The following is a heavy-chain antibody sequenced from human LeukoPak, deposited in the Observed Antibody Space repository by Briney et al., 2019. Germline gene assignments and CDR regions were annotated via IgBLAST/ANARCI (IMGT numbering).Heavy chain of an antibody. CDR1: GGSFRGYY. J-gene: IGHJ2*01. Sequence: SETLSLTCAVYGGSFRGYYWSWIRQPPGKGLEWIREIHYTGATNYKPSLKSRVTISGDPSKNQFSLRVSSVTAADTAVYYCARGVLGPYYFDLWGRGTLVTVSS. D-gene: IGHD7-27*01. V-gene: IGHV4-34*01. CDR3: ARGVLGPYYFDL. CDR2: IHYTGAT.